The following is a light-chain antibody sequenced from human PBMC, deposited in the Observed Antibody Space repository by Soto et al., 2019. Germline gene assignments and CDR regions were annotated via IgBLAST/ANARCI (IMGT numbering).Light chain of an antibody. Sequence: EIVLPQSPATLYLSPGERATLSCRASQSVSSYLAWYQQKPGRAPRLLIYDASNRATGIPARFSGSGSGTDFTLTISSLEPEDFAVYYCQQRSNWLFTFGPGTKVDIK. CDR2: DAS. J-gene: IGKJ3*01. CDR1: QSVSSY. V-gene: IGKV3-11*01. CDR3: QQRSNWLFT.